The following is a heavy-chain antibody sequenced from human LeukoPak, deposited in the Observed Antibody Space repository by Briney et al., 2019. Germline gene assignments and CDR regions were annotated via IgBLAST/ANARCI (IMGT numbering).Heavy chain of an antibody. Sequence: GGSLRLSCAASGFTVSSNYMSWVRQAPGKGLEWVSVIYSGGSTYYADSVKGRFTISRDNSKNTLYLQMNSLRAEDTAVYYCASHRSFGELLSDPYYYYYYYMDVWGKGTTVTISS. V-gene: IGHV3-53*01. CDR2: IYSGGST. J-gene: IGHJ6*03. CDR3: ASHRSFGELLSDPYYYYYYYMDV. D-gene: IGHD3-10*01. CDR1: GFTVSSNY.